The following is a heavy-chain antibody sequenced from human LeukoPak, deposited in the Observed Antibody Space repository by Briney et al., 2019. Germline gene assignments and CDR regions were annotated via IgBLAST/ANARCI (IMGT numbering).Heavy chain of an antibody. J-gene: IGHJ4*02. Sequence: ASVKVSCKASGGTFSSYAISWVRQAPGQGLEWMGGIIPIFGTANYAQKFQGRVTITADKSTSTAYMELSSLRSEDTAVYYCATVRPYYYDSSGYFDYWGQGTLVTVSS. CDR3: ATVRPYYYDSSGYFDY. CDR2: IIPIFGTA. V-gene: IGHV1-69*06. D-gene: IGHD3-22*01. CDR1: GGTFSSYA.